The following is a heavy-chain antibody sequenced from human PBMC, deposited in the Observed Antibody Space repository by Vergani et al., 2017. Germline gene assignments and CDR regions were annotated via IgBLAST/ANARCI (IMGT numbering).Heavy chain of an antibody. D-gene: IGHD3-10*01. CDR3: ARGGYYYGSGTRFDY. J-gene: IGHJ4*02. CDR2: IYSGGST. V-gene: IGHV3-53*01. CDR1: GFTVSSNY. Sequence: VQLVESGGGLIQPGGSLRLSCAASGFTVSSNYMSWVRQAPGKGLEWVSVIYSGGSTYYADSVKGRFTISSDNSKNTLYLQMNSLRAEDTAVYYCARGGYYYGSGTRFDYWGEGTLVTVSS.